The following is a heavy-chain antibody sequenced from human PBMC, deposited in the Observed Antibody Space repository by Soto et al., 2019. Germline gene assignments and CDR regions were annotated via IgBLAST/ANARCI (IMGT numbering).Heavy chain of an antibody. J-gene: IGHJ4*02. CDR1: GFTFTSSA. V-gene: IGHV1-58*01. CDR2: IVVGSGNT. D-gene: IGHD3-10*01. Sequence: GASVKVSCKASGFTFTSSAVQWVRQARGQRLEWIGWIVVGSGNTNYAQKFQERVTITRDMSTSTAYMELSSLRSEDAAVYYCAADRGGQLFDYWGQGTLVTVSS. CDR3: AADRGGQLFDY.